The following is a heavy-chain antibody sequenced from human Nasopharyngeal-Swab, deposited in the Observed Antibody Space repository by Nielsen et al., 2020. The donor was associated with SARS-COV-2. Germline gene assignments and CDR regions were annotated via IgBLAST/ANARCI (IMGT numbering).Heavy chain of an antibody. V-gene: IGHV1-46*01. J-gene: IGHJ4*02. Sequence: ASVKVSCKASGYTFTSYYMHWVRQAPGQGLEWMGIINPSGGSTSYAQKFQGRVTMTRDTSTSTVYMELSSLRSEDTAVYYCARDPPYYDSSAPWGFDYWGQGTLVTVSS. D-gene: IGHD3-22*01. CDR2: INPSGGST. CDR3: ARDPPYYDSSAPWGFDY. CDR1: GYTFTSYY.